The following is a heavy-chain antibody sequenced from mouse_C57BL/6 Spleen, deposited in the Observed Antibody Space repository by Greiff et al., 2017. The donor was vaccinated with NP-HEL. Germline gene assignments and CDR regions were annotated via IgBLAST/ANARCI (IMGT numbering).Heavy chain of an antibody. CDR3: ASGGGEGDAMDY. CDR2: INPSNGGT. J-gene: IGHJ4*01. V-gene: IGHV1-53*01. CDR1: GYTFISYW. Sequence: QVQLQQPGTELVKPGASVKLSCKASGYTFISYWMHWVKQRPGQGLEWIGNINPSNGGTNYNEKFKSKATLTVDKSSSTAYLQLSSLTSEDSEVDDCASGGGEGDAMDYWGQGTSVTVSS.